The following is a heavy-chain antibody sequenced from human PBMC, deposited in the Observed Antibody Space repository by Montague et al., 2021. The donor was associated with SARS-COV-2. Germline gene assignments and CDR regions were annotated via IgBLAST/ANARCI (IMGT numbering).Heavy chain of an antibody. CDR1: GDSVSSNPAT. V-gene: IGHV6-1*01. D-gene: IGHD2-15*01. CDR2: TYYRSKWYH. Sequence: CAISGDSVSSNPATWNWIRQSPSRGREWLGRTYYRSKWYHDYAISLKSRITINPDTSKNQFSLQLSSVAPEDTAVFYCARTTTRMLYPENAFDIWGQGTMVTVSP. J-gene: IGHJ3*02. CDR3: ARTTTRMLYPENAFDI.